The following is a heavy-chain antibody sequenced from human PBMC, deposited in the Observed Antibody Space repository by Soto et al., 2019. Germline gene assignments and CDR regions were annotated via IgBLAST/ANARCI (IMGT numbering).Heavy chain of an antibody. CDR3: ARNGYTYGMDV. CDR2: IYYSGIS. J-gene: IGHJ6*02. V-gene: IGHV4-31*02. D-gene: IGHD5-18*01. Sequence: SETLSLTCTVSGGSTSSGGFYWSWIRQHPGKGLEWIGYIYYSGISYYNPSPKSRVSISLDTSRNQFSMTLNSVTAADTAVYHCARNGYTYGMDVWGQGATVTVSS. CDR1: GGSTSSGGFY.